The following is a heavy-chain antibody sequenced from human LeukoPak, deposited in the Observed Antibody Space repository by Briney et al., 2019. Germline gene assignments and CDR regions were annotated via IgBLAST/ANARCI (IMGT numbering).Heavy chain of an antibody. Sequence: GGSLGLSCAASGFTFSSYAMSWVRQAPGKGLEWVSAISGSGGSTYYVDSVKGRFTISRDNTKNTLYLQMNRLRAEDTAVYYCAKVPAAYGGGDCYYDYWGQGTLVTVSS. CDR2: ISGSGGST. J-gene: IGHJ4*02. V-gene: IGHV3-23*01. CDR1: GFTFSSYA. D-gene: IGHD2-21*02. CDR3: AKVPAAYGGGDCYYDY.